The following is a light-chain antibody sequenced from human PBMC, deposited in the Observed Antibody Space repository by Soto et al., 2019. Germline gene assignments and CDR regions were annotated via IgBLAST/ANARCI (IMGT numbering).Light chain of an antibody. CDR3: QEYNNWPT. Sequence: EIVMTQSPATLPVSTGERATLSCRASQSVSSNLAWYQQKPGQAPRLLIYGASTRATGIPARFSGSRSGTEFTLILDSLEAEDFAVYLCQEYNNWPTFGHGTKLEIK. J-gene: IGKJ2*01. V-gene: IGKV3D-15*01. CDR2: GAS. CDR1: QSVSSN.